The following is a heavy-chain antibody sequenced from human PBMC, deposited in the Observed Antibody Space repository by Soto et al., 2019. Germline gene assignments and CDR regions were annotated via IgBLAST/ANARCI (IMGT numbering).Heavy chain of an antibody. V-gene: IGHV4-34*01. CDR3: ARGYYGDYASYWFDP. D-gene: IGHD4-17*01. J-gene: IGHJ5*02. Sequence: SETLSLTCAVYGGSFSGYYWIWIRPPPGKGLEWIGESNHSGSTNYNPSLKSRGTISVDASKNQFSLKLSSVTAADTAVYYWARGYYGDYASYWFDPWGQGTLVTVSS. CDR2: SNHSGST. CDR1: GGSFSGYY.